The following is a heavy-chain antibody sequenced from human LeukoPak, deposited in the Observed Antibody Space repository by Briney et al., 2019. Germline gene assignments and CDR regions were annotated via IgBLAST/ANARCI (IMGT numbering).Heavy chain of an antibody. CDR1: VFTFSSYA. Sequence: GGSLRLSCAASVFTFSSYAISWVRQAPGKGLEWVSAISGSVGSTYYADSVKGRFTISRDNSKNTLYLQRNSLRAEDTAVYYCAKSGPRWYSSGWYNYWGQGTLVAVSS. J-gene: IGHJ4*02. V-gene: IGHV3-23*01. CDR3: AKSGPRWYSSGWYNY. CDR2: ISGSVGST. D-gene: IGHD6-19*01.